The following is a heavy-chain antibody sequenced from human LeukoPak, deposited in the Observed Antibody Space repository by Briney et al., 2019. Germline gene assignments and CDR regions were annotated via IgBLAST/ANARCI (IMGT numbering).Heavy chain of an antibody. CDR1: GGTFSSYA. CDR3: ARDNSVRDEAWWFNP. CDR2: IIPIFGTV. Sequence: ASVKVSCKASGGTFSSYAISWVRQAPGQGLEWMGGIIPIFGTVNYAQKFQGRVTLTRDMSTSTDYLELSSLRSEDTAVYYCARDNSVRDEAWWFNPWGQGTLVTVSS. J-gene: IGHJ5*02. V-gene: IGHV1-69*05. D-gene: IGHD5-24*01.